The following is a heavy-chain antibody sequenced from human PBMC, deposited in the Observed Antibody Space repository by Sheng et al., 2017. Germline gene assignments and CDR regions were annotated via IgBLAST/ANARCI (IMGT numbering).Heavy chain of an antibody. V-gene: IGHV3-7*01. J-gene: IGHJ4*02. D-gene: IGHD3-16*01. Sequence: EVQLVESGGGLVQPGGSLRLSCEASGFTFSNYWMTWVRQAPGKGLEWVANIKQDGSDKYYVDSAKGRFTISRDNAKNSLYLQMNSLRDEDTAVYYCSRDRIGPWIWVWDYWGQGALVTVSS. CDR1: GFTFSNYW. CDR2: IKQDGSDK. CDR3: SRDRIGPWIWVWDY.